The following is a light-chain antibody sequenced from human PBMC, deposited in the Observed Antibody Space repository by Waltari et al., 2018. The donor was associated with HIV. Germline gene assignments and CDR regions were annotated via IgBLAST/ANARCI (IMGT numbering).Light chain of an antibody. CDR2: AAS. V-gene: IGKV1-39*01. CDR3: QQSFSSFFT. CDR1: QSISND. Sequence: DIQMTHSPSSLSASVGYRLTITCRASQSISNDLNWYQKKPGRAPKLLIYAASSLHNGVPSRFSGSGSGTEFTLTISSLQPEDFATYYCQQSFSSFFTFGPGTKVDIK. J-gene: IGKJ3*01.